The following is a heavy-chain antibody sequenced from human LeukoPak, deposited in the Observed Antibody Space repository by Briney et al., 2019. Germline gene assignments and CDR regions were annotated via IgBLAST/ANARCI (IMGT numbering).Heavy chain of an antibody. J-gene: IGHJ4*02. CDR2: INSDGSST. CDR1: GFTFSSYW. V-gene: IGHV3-74*01. CDR3: ARGIAAPGRDY. D-gene: IGHD6-13*01. Sequence: GGSLRLSCAVSGFTFSSYWMHRVRQAPGKGLVWVSRINSDGSSTSYADSVKGRFSISRDNAKNTLYLQMNSLRAEDTAVYYCARGIAAPGRDYWGQGTLVTVSS.